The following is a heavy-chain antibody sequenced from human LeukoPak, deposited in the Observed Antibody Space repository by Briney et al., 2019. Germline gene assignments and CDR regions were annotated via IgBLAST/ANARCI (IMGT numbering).Heavy chain of an antibody. J-gene: IGHJ4*02. CDR3: SRAYSTGWLGINDY. D-gene: IGHD6-19*01. CDR2: IRNKANGATA. CDR1: GFTLSDYA. V-gene: IGHV3-49*04. Sequence: GGSLRLSCTASGFTLSDYAMTWVRQAPGKGLEWVGFIRNKANGATADYAASVKGRFTISRDDSKTIAYLQMNSLKTEDTAVYYCSRAYSTGWLGINDYWGQGALVTVSS.